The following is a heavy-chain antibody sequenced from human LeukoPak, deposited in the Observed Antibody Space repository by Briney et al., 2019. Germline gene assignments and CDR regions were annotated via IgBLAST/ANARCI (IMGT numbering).Heavy chain of an antibody. CDR3: AREDYGEYAGFDY. J-gene: IGHJ4*02. Sequence: GGSLRLSCAASGFTFSSYSMNWVRQAPGKGLEWVSSISIRSDYIYYADSVKGRFTISRDNAKNSLFLQMSSLRAEDTAVYYCAREDYGEYAGFDYWGQGTLVTVSS. D-gene: IGHD4-17*01. CDR2: ISIRSDYI. V-gene: IGHV3-21*01. CDR1: GFTFSSYS.